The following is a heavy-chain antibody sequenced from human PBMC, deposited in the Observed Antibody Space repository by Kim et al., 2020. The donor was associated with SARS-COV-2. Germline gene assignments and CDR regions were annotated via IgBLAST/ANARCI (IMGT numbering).Heavy chain of an antibody. Sequence: GGSLRLFCAASGFTFDDYAMHWVRQAPGKGLEWVSGISWNSGSIGYADSVKGRFTISRDNAKNSLYLQMNSLRAEDTALYYCAKDIGYSSGQIDYWSQGTLVAVSS. CDR1: GFTFDDYA. J-gene: IGHJ4*02. CDR2: ISWNSGSI. V-gene: IGHV3-9*01. CDR3: AKDIGYSSGQIDY. D-gene: IGHD6-19*01.